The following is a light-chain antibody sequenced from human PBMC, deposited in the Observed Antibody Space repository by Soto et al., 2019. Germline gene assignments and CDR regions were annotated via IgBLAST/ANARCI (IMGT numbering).Light chain of an antibody. V-gene: IGKV1-33*01. CDR3: QQFYNLPYT. CDR1: QDITNH. J-gene: IGKJ2*01. Sequence: IQMTQSPSSLSASVGDRVTITCQASQDITNHLNWYQQRPGKAPKLLIYDASNLETGVPTRFSGGGSGTHFTFTIISLQPEDMATYYCQQFYNLPYTFGQGARLEIK. CDR2: DAS.